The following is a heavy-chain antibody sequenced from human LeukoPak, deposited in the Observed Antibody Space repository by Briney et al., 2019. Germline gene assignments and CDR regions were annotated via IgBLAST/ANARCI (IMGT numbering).Heavy chain of an antibody. CDR1: GGSISSSSYY. D-gene: IGHD1-26*01. Sequence: SETLSLTCTVSGGSISSSSYYWGWIRQPPRKGLEWIGSIYYSGSTYYNPSLKSRVTISVDTSKNQFSLKLSSVTAADTAVYYCARAIEVGAMTPFDYWGQGTLVTVSS. J-gene: IGHJ4*02. CDR3: ARAIEVGAMTPFDY. CDR2: IYYSGST. V-gene: IGHV4-39*07.